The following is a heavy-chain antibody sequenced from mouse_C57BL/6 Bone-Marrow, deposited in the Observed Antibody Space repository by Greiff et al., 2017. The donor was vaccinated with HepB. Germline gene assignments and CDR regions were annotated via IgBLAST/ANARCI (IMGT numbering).Heavy chain of an antibody. Sequence: QVTLKECGPGILQSSQTLSLTCSFSGFSLSTSGMGVSWIRQPSGKGLEWLAHIYWDDDKRYNPSLKSRLTISKDTSRNQVFLKITSVDTADTATYYCARFFPWYFDVWGTGTTVTVSS. CDR1: GFSLSTSGMG. CDR2: IYWDDDK. J-gene: IGHJ1*03. V-gene: IGHV8-12*01. CDR3: ARFFPWYFDV.